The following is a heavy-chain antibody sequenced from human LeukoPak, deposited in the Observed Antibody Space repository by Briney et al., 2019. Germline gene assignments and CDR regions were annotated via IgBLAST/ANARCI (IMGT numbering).Heavy chain of an antibody. CDR2: IIPIFGTA. D-gene: IGHD3-10*01. CDR3: ARDQEGSGNWFDP. CDR1: GGTFSSYA. V-gene: IGHV1-69*06. J-gene: IGHJ5*02. Sequence: SVKVSCKASGGTFSSYAISWGRQAPGQGLEWMGGIIPIFGTANYAQKFQGRVTITADKSTSTAYMELSSLRSEDTAVYYCARDQEGSGNWFDPWGQGTLVTVSS.